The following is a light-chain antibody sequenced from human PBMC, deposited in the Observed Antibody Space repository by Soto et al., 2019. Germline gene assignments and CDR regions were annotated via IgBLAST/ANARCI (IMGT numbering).Light chain of an antibody. CDR2: GAS. CDR1: QSVSRSF. J-gene: IGKJ4*02. V-gene: IGKV3-20*01. CDR3: QQYESSPLT. Sequence: EVVLTPSPGPLSLSPGESATLSCRASQSVSRSFLAWYQQKPGQAPRLLIDGASSRATGIPDRFSGSGSGTDFTLTSSRREPEEFAVEYCQQYESSPLTFGGGTKVEIK.